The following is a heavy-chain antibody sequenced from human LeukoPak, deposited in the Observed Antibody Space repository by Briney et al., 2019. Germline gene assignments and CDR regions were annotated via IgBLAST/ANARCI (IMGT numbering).Heavy chain of an antibody. V-gene: IGHV1-24*01. J-gene: IGHJ4*02. Sequence: VTVSXKVSGYTLTELSMHWVRQAPGKGLEWMGGFDPEDGETIYAQKFQGRVTMTEDTSTDTAYMELSSLRSEDTAVYYCATQAVGGNEEPYYFDYWGQGTLVTVSS. CDR2: FDPEDGET. CDR3: ATQAVGGNEEPYYFDY. D-gene: IGHD4-23*01. CDR1: GYTLTELS.